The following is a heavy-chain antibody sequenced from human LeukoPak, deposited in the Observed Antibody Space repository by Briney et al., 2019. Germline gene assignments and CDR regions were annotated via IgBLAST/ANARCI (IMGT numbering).Heavy chain of an antibody. CDR2: ISSSGSTI. Sequence: GGSLRLSCAPSGVAFSDYYMSWIRQAPGKGLEWVSYISSSGSTIYYADSVKGRFTISRDNAENSLYLQMNSLRAEDTAVYYCARDYYYGSGTFTPPFDYWGQGTLVTVSS. CDR1: GVAFSDYY. CDR3: ARDYYYGSGTFTPPFDY. D-gene: IGHD3-10*01. V-gene: IGHV3-11*01. J-gene: IGHJ4*02.